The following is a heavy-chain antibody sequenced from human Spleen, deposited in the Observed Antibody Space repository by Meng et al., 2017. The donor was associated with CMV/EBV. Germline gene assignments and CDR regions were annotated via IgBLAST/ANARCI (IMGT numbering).Heavy chain of an antibody. Sequence: TCCVSGGSINTNLWWSWVRQPPGKGLEWIGEVSHTGSTLYTPSLKSRVTISVDKAKNHFSLRLTSVTAADTGVYFCARSPGFYSLDYWGLGTLVTVSS. CDR1: GGSINTNLW. CDR2: VSHTGST. V-gene: IGHV4-4*01. CDR3: ARSPGFYSLDY. D-gene: IGHD2-15*01. J-gene: IGHJ4*02.